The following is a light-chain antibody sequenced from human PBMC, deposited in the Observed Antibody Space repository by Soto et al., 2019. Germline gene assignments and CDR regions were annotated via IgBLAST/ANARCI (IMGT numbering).Light chain of an antibody. Sequence: EIVMTQSAATLSVSPGERSTLSCRASPSISTELAWYQQKPGQPPRLLIYSASTRATGVPARFTGSGSGSEFTLTISGLQSEDFAVYYCQQGHNWPLTFGQGTRLEI. V-gene: IGKV3-15*01. CDR2: SAS. CDR1: PSISTE. CDR3: QQGHNWPLT. J-gene: IGKJ2*01.